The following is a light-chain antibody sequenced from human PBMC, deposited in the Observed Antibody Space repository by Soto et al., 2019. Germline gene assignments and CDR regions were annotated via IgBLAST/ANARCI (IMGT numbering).Light chain of an antibody. Sequence: HSVLTQPASVSGFPGQSITISCTGTSSDVGGYNYVSWYQQYPGKAPKLMIYDVSNRPSGVSNRFSGSKSGNTASLTISGLQAEDEADYYCSSYRSSSTYVFGTGTRSPS. CDR3: SSYRSSSTYV. CDR1: SSDVGGYNY. J-gene: IGLJ1*01. V-gene: IGLV2-14*01. CDR2: DVS.